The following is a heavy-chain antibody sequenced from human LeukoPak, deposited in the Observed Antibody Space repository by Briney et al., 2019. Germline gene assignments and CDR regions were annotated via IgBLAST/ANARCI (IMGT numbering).Heavy chain of an antibody. J-gene: IGHJ4*02. V-gene: IGHV4-39*01. CDR2: IFYSGST. CDR1: GVSISSSSYY. Sequence: SETLSLTCTVSGVSISSSSYYWGWIRQPPGQGLEWIGSIFYSGSTYYTPSLKSRVTISVGTSTNQFSLRLSSVTAADTAVYYCARWATVTSHYFDYWGQGNLVTVSS. D-gene: IGHD4-17*01. CDR3: ARWATVTSHYFDY.